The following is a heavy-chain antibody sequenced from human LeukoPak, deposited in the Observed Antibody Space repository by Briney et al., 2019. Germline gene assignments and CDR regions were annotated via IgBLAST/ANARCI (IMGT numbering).Heavy chain of an antibody. J-gene: IGHJ5*02. V-gene: IGHV4-39*01. D-gene: IGHD6-6*01. CDR3: ARLAYRSSSILGFDP. CDR1: GGSISSSSYY. CDR2: IYYGGST. Sequence: PSETLSLTCTVSGGSISSSSYYWGWIRQPPGKGLEWIGSIYYGGSTYYNPSLKSRVTISVDTSKNQFSLKLSSVTAADTAVYYCARLAYRSSSILGFDPWGQGTLVTVSS.